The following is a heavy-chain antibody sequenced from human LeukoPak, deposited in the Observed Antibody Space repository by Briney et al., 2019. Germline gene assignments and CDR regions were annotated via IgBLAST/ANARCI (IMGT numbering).Heavy chain of an antibody. CDR2: IYSGGST. CDR3: ARGGLYVNTAMIRHWYFHI. V-gene: IGHV3-53*01. D-gene: IGHD5-18*01. Sequence: GGSLRLSCAASGFTVSSNYMSWVRQAPGKGLEWVSVIYSGGSTFYADSVKGRFTISRDTSKNTLYLQMNSLRTEDTAVYYCARGGLYVNTAMIRHWYFHIWGRGTLVTAPS. CDR1: GFTVSSNY. J-gene: IGHJ2*01.